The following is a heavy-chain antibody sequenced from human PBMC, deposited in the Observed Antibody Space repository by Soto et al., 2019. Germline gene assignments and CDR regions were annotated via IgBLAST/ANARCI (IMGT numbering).Heavy chain of an antibody. Sequence: EVQLVESGGGLVQPGGSLRLSCAASGFTVSSNYMSWVRQAPGKGLEWVSVIYSGGSTYYADSVKGRFTISRDNSKNTLYLQMNSLRAEDTAVYYCARATSSSSWYAGYFDYWGQGTLVTVSS. V-gene: IGHV3-66*01. J-gene: IGHJ4*02. CDR2: IYSGGST. CDR3: ARATSSSSWYAGYFDY. CDR1: GFTVSSNY. D-gene: IGHD6-13*01.